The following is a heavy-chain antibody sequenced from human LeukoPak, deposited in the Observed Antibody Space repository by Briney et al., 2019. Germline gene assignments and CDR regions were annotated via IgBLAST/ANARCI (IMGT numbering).Heavy chain of an antibody. J-gene: IGHJ4*02. D-gene: IGHD4-17*01. Sequence: SETLSLTCTVSGVSIRTYYWNWIRQPPGKGPEWIGYIYRGSTNYNPSFGSRVTISVDTSKNQFSLKLSSVTAADTAVYYCARGGDYEIDYWGQGILVTVSS. CDR2: IYRGST. CDR1: GVSIRTYY. V-gene: IGHV4-59*01. CDR3: ARGGDYEIDY.